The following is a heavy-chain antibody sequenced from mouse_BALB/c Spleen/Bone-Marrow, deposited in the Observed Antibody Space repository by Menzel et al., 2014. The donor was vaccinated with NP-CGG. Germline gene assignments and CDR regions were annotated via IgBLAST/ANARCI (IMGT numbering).Heavy chain of an antibody. Sequence: QVQLQQSGAELVKPGASVKLSCKASGYTFTSYWMHWVKQRPGQGLEWIGEINPSNGRTNYNEKFKSKATLTVDKSSSTAYMRLSSLTSEDSAVYYCARASWLLRYYYAMDYWGQGTSVTASS. D-gene: IGHD2-3*01. V-gene: IGHV1S81*02. CDR2: INPSNGRT. CDR1: GYTFTSYW. CDR3: ARASWLLRYYYAMDY. J-gene: IGHJ4*01.